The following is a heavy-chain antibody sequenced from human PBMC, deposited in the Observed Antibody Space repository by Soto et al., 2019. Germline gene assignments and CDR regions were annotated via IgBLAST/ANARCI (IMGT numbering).Heavy chain of an antibody. V-gene: IGHV1-2*04. CDR2: INPNSGGT. J-gene: IGHJ4*02. Sequence: SVKLSCKASGYPFTGYYMHWVRQAPGQGLAWMGWINPNSGGTNYAQKFQGWVTMTRDTSISTAYMELSRLRSDDTAVYYCASADNDFWSGLLGHWGQGTPVTVPS. CDR1: GYPFTGYY. D-gene: IGHD3-3*01. CDR3: ASADNDFWSGLLGH.